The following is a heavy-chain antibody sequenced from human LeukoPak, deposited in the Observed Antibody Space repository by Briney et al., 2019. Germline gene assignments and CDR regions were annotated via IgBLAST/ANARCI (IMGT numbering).Heavy chain of an antibody. Sequence: GGSLRLSCAASGFTVSSNYMSWVRQAPGKGLEWVSVIYSGGSTYYADSVKGRFTISRDNSKNTLYLQMNSLRAEDMAVYYCARSPRGSGDAFDIWGQGTMVTVSS. V-gene: IGHV3-53*05. J-gene: IGHJ3*02. CDR1: GFTVSSNY. CDR2: IYSGGST. CDR3: ARSPRGSGDAFDI. D-gene: IGHD3-10*01.